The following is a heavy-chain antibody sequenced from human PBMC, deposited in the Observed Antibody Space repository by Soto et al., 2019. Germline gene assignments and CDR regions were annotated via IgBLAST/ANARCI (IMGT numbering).Heavy chain of an antibody. CDR3: ARVKRYTDGYPDNGMDV. Sequence: QVQLVESGGGVVQPGRSLRLSCAASGFTFSSYGMNWVRQAPGKGLEWVAVLSYDGSDEYYADSVKGRFTIFRDNSKTTVYLQMNSLRAEDTAVYSCARVKRYTDGYPDNGMDVWGQGTTVTVSS. J-gene: IGHJ6*02. CDR1: GFTFSSYG. CDR2: LSYDGSDE. D-gene: IGHD5-18*01. V-gene: IGHV3-33*05.